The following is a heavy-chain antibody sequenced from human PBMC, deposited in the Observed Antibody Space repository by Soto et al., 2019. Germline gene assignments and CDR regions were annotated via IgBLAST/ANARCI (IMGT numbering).Heavy chain of an antibody. V-gene: IGHV3-72*01. Sequence: GGSLRLSCAASGFTFSDHYMDWVRQAPGKGLEWVGRTRNKANSYTTEYAASVKDRFTISRDDSKNSLYLQMNSLKTEDTAVYYCARGTGYYPYYYMDVWGKGTTVTVSS. CDR2: TRNKANSYTT. CDR1: GFTFSDHY. CDR3: ARGTGYYPYYYMDV. J-gene: IGHJ6*03. D-gene: IGHD3-9*01.